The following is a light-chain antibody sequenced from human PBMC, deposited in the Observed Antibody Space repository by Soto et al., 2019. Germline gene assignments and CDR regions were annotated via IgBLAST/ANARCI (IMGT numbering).Light chain of an antibody. Sequence: DIQMTQSPSSLSASVGDRVTITCQASQDISNYLNWYQQKPGKAPKLLIYDASNLETGIPSRFSGSGSGTEFTFTSSILQPEDMATYYCQQYDLLPRLTFGGGTKVEIK. J-gene: IGKJ4*01. CDR1: QDISNY. CDR2: DAS. CDR3: QQYDLLPRLT. V-gene: IGKV1-33*01.